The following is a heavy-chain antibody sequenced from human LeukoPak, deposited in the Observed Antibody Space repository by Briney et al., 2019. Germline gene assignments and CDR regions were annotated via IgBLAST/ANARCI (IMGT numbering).Heavy chain of an antibody. D-gene: IGHD1-26*01. J-gene: IGHJ4*02. CDR1: GFTFSSYD. CDR2: IGTAGDT. Sequence: QPGGSLRLSCAASGFTFSSYDMHWVRQATGKGLEWVSAIGTAGDTYYPGSVKGRFTISRENAKNSLYLQMNSLRAGDTAVYYCARGRSDSGSYSFDYWGQGTLVTVSS. CDR3: ARGRSDSGSYSFDY. V-gene: IGHV3-13*01.